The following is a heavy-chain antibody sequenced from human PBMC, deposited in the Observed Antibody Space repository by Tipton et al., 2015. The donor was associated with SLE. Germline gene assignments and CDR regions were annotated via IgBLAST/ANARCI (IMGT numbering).Heavy chain of an antibody. CDR3: ARDQGGSYYSAFDI. D-gene: IGHD1-26*01. CDR1: GFTFSSYE. J-gene: IGHJ3*02. CDR2: ISSSGSTI. Sequence: SLRLSCAASGFTFSSYEMNWVRQAPGKGLEWVSYISSSGSTIYYADSVKGRFTISRENAKNSLYLQMNSLRAGDTAVYYCARDQGGSYYSAFDIWGQGTMVTVSS. V-gene: IGHV3-48*03.